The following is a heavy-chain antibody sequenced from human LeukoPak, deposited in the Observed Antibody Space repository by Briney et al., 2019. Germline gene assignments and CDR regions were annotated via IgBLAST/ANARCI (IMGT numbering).Heavy chain of an antibody. CDR1: GGSISSGGYY. CDR3: ARLIGSGSYHRRFDP. J-gene: IGHJ5*02. Sequence: SETLSLTCTVSGGSISSGGYYWSWIRQPPGKGLEWIGYIYYSGSTYYNPSLKSRVIISVDTSKNQFFLKLRSVTAADTAVYYCARLIGSGSYHRRFDPWGQGTLVTVSS. CDR2: IYYSGST. V-gene: IGHV4-31*03. D-gene: IGHD3-10*01.